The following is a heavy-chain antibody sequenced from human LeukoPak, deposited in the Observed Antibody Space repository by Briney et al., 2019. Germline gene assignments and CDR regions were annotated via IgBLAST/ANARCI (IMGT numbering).Heavy chain of an antibody. CDR3: AKNSYDYVWGSYRSVKANDY. D-gene: IGHD3-16*02. J-gene: IGHJ4*02. CDR1: GFTFSSDA. Sequence: GGSLRLSCAASGFTFSSDAISWVRQAPGKGLEWVSAISGSGGSTYYADSVKGRFTISRDNSKNTLYLQMNSLRAEDTAVYYCAKNSYDYVWGSYRSVKANDYWGQGTLVTVSS. V-gene: IGHV3-23*01. CDR2: ISGSGGST.